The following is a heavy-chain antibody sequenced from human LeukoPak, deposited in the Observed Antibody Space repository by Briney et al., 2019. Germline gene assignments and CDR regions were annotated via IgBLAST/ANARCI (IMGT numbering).Heavy chain of an antibody. V-gene: IGHV3-7*03. Sequence: GGSLRLSCAASGFTFSSSWMSWVRRAPGKGPEWVANIRQDGNEKYFADSVKGRFTISRDNAKNSLFLQVNSLRAEDTAVYYCARDRTGAGLDYWGQGTLVTVSS. CDR3: ARDRTGAGLDY. J-gene: IGHJ4*02. CDR2: IRQDGNEK. CDR1: GFTFSSSW. D-gene: IGHD1-14*01.